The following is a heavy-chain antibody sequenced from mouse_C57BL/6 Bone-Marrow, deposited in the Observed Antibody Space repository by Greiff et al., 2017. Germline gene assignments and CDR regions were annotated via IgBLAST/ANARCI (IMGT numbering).Heavy chain of an antibody. Sequence: EVQLQQSGPELVKPGASVKIPCKASGYTITDYNMDWVKQSHGKSLEWIGDINPNNGGTIYNQKFKGKATLTVDKTSSTAYMELRSRTSEDTAVYDCASSGSYDGYLGFDYWGQGTVVTVSA. CDR1: GYTITDYN. CDR2: INPNNGGT. V-gene: IGHV1-18*01. J-gene: IGHJ3*01. D-gene: IGHD2-3*01. CDR3: ASSGSYDGYLGFDY.